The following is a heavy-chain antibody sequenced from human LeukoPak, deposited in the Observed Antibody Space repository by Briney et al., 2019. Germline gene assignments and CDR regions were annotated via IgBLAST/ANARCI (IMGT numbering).Heavy chain of an antibody. Sequence: PGGSLRLSCAASGFTFSSYAMTWVRQAPGKGLEWVSSISSSGGSTYYADSVKGRFTISRDNSKNTLYLQMNSLRAEDTAVYYCASALNADYFDYWGQGTLVTVSS. V-gene: IGHV3-23*01. CDR2: ISSSGGST. CDR3: ASALNADYFDY. D-gene: IGHD2-2*01. CDR1: GFTFSSYA. J-gene: IGHJ4*02.